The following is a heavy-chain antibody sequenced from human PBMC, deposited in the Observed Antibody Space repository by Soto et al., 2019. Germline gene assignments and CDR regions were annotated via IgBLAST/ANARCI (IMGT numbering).Heavy chain of an antibody. Sequence: GESLKISCKGSGYSFTSYWISWVRQMPGKCLEWMGRIDPSDSYTNYSPSFQGHVTISADKSISTAYLQWSSLKASDTAMYYCARGVGYCSSTSCEPLDYWGQGTLVTSPQ. CDR1: GYSFTSYW. CDR2: IDPSDSYT. CDR3: ARGVGYCSSTSCEPLDY. J-gene: IGHJ4*02. V-gene: IGHV5-10-1*01. D-gene: IGHD2-2*01.